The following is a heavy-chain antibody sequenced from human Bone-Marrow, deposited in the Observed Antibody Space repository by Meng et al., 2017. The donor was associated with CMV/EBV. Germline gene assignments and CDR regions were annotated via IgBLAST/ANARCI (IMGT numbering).Heavy chain of an antibody. D-gene: IGHD5-12*01. CDR3: ARLWLRNQRDFDY. V-gene: IGHV4-39*01. J-gene: IGHJ4*02. CDR1: GGSISCSSYA. Sequence: SGGSISCSSYACGWIRQPPGKGLEWIGSIYYSGSTYYNPSLKSRVTISVDTSKNQFSLKLSSVTAADTAVYYCARLWLRNQRDFDYWGQGTLVTVSS. CDR2: IYYSGST.